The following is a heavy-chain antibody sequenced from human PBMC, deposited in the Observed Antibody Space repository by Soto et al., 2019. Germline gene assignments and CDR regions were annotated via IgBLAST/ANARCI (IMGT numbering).Heavy chain of an antibody. V-gene: IGHV3-30*18. J-gene: IGHJ4*02. Sequence: QVQLVESGGGVVQPGRSLRLSCAASGFTSSSYGMHWVRQAPGKGLEWVALISYDGSNEYYADSVKGRFTISRDNSKNTLYLQMSSLRAEDTAVYYCAKDLWELAYYFDYWGQGTLVTVSS. D-gene: IGHD1-26*01. CDR3: AKDLWELAYYFDY. CDR2: ISYDGSNE. CDR1: GFTSSSYG.